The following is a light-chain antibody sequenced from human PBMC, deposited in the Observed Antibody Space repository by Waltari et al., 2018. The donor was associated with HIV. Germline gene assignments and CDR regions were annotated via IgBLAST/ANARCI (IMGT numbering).Light chain of an antibody. CDR3: AAWDDSLNAWV. Sequence: QSVLTQPPSASGPPGQRVSLSCSGSSSNIGSNIVNWYQQLPGTAPKLLIYSNNQRPSGVPDRFSGSKSGTSASLAISGLQSEDEADYYCAAWDDSLNAWVFGGGTKLTVL. CDR2: SNN. J-gene: IGLJ3*02. CDR1: SSNIGSNI. V-gene: IGLV1-44*01.